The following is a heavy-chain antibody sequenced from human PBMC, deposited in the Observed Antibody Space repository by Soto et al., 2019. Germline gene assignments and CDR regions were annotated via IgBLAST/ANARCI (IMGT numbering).Heavy chain of an antibody. V-gene: IGHV3-30*18. Sequence: QVQLVESGGGVVQPGRSLRLSCAASGFTFRNYDMHWVRQAPGKGLEWVTVISFDGTNKYYADSVKGRFTIARDNSQNTVYLQVNSLRAEDTAVYYCAKDSGQLPTYLDYWGQGTLVTVSS. CDR3: AKDSGQLPTYLDY. D-gene: IGHD2-2*01. J-gene: IGHJ4*02. CDR1: GFTFRNYD. CDR2: ISFDGTNK.